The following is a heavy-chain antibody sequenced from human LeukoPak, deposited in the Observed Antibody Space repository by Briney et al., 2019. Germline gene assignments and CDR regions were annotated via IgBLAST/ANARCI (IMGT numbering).Heavy chain of an antibody. D-gene: IGHD3-10*01. CDR1: GGSISSYY. V-gene: IGHV4-4*09. CDR2: IYTSGSP. CDR3: ARQTRGFSGSGSSFYYYYYMNV. Sequence: SETLSLTCTVSGGSISSYYWNWIREPPGKGLEWIGYIYTSGSPNYSPSLKSRVTISVDTSKNQFSLKLSSVTAADTAVYFCARQTRGFSGSGSSFYYYYYMNVWGKGTTVTVSS. J-gene: IGHJ6*03.